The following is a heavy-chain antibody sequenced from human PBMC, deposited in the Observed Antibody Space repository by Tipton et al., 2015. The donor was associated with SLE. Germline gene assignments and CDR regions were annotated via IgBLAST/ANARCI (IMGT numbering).Heavy chain of an antibody. Sequence: TLSLTCTVSGGSISSYYWSWIRRPPGKGLEWIGYIYYSGSTNYNPSLKSRVTISVDTSKNQFSLKLSSVTAADTAVYYCARVRGRGYFQHWGQGTLVTVSS. V-gene: IGHV4-59*01. CDR1: GGSISSYY. CDR2: IYYSGST. CDR3: ARVRGRGYFQH. J-gene: IGHJ1*01. D-gene: IGHD3-10*01.